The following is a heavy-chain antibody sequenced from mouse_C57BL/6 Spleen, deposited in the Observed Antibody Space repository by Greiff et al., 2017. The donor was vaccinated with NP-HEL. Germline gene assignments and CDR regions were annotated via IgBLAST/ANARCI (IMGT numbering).Heavy chain of an antibody. V-gene: IGHV7-1*01. CDR3: ARGLNWDWFAY. J-gene: IGHJ3*01. D-gene: IGHD4-1*01. CDR2: SRNKANEYTT. Sequence: EVHLVESGGGLVQSGRSLRLSCATSGFTFSDFYMEWVRQAPGKGLEWIAASRNKANEYTTEYSASVKGRFIVARDTSQSILYLQMNALRAEDTAIYYCARGLNWDWFAYWGQGTLVTVSA. CDR1: GFTFSDFY.